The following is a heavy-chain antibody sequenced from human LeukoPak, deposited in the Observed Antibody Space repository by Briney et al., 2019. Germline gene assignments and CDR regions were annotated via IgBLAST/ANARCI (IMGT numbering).Heavy chain of an antibody. CDR1: GGSISSSSYY. CDR2: IYYSGST. V-gene: IGHV4-39*01. Sequence: PSETLSLTCTVSGGSISSSSYYWGWIRQPPGKGLEWIGSIYYSGSTYYNPSLKSRVTISVDTSKNQFSLKLSSVTAADTAVYYCARQIAAAGFYYFDYWGQGTLVTVSS. D-gene: IGHD6-13*01. CDR3: ARQIAAAGFYYFDY. J-gene: IGHJ4*02.